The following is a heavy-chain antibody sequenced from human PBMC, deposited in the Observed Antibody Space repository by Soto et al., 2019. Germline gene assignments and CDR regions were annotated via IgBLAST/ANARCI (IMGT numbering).Heavy chain of an antibody. J-gene: IGHJ6*02. CDR3: AREGTYYDILTGYFAPMDV. CDR2: IKQDGSEK. CDR1: GFTFSSYW. D-gene: IGHD3-9*01. Sequence: EVQLVESGGGLVQPGGSLRLSCAASGFTFSSYWMSWVRQAPGKGLEWVANIKQDGSEKYYVDSVKGQFTISRDNAKNQLYLQMNSLRAEDTAVYYCAREGTYYDILTGYFAPMDVWGQGTTVTVSS. V-gene: IGHV3-7*05.